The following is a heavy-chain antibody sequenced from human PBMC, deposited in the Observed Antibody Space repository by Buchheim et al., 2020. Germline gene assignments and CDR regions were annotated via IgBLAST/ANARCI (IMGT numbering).Heavy chain of an antibody. D-gene: IGHD3-10*01. J-gene: IGHJ5*02. CDR2: ISGSGGST. V-gene: IGHV3-23*01. CDR3: AKDLRYYGSGSYLRWFDP. Sequence: EVQLLESGGGLVQPGGSLRLSCAASGFTFSSYAMSWVRQAPGKGLEWVSAISGSGGSTYYADSVKGRFTISRANSKNTLSLQMNSLRAEDTAVYYCAKDLRYYGSGSYLRWFDPWGQGTL. CDR1: GFTFSSYA.